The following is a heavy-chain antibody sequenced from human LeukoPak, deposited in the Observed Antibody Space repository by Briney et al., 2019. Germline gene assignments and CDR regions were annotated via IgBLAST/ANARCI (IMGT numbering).Heavy chain of an antibody. CDR2: VNLQGST. CDR3: ASEGGPYRPLDY. CDR1: GGSITSTNY. V-gene: IGHV4-4*02. J-gene: IGHJ4*02. Sequence: PSETLSLTCGVSGGSITSTNYWTWVRQPPGKGLEWIGEVNLQGSTNYNPSLMGRVAISVDMSENHISLRFTSVTAADSAVYYCASEGGPYRPLDYSGQGTLVTVSS.